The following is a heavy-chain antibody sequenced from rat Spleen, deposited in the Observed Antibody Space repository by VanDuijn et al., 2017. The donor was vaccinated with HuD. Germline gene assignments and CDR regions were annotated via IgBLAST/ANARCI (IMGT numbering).Heavy chain of an antibody. D-gene: IGHD1-4*01. J-gene: IGHJ2*01. CDR1: GFTFSSYW. Sequence: EVQLVETGGGLVQPGESLKLSCVASGFTFSSYWMYWIRQAPGEGLEWISSISPDGGSTYYLDSVKGRFTISRDNAKSILYLQMNSLRSEDTATYYCSREGWSIRVPFDYWGQGVMVTVSS. CDR3: SREGWSIRVPFDY. CDR2: ISPDGGST. V-gene: IGHV5-58*01.